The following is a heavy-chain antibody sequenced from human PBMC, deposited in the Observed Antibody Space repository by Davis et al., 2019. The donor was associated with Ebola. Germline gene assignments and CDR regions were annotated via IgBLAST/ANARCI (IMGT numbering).Heavy chain of an antibody. V-gene: IGHV3-11*01. CDR1: GFTLSDYY. Sequence: GESLKISCAASGFTLSDYYMSWIRQAPGKGLEWVLSIRSSDTTIYYSDPVKGRFTVSRDNAKNSLYLQMNSLRAEDTAVYYCARDKRSSWYGGMDVWGQGTTVTVSS. J-gene: IGHJ6*02. CDR2: IRSSDTTI. D-gene: IGHD6-19*01. CDR3: ARDKRSSWYGGMDV.